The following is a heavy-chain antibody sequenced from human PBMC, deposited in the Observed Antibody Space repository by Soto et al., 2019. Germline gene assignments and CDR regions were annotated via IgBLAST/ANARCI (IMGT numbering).Heavy chain of an antibody. D-gene: IGHD2-2*01. CDR3: ATDNSPGVPTDFLAFDI. CDR1: GGSISSYY. V-gene: IGHV4-59*01. J-gene: IGHJ3*02. Sequence: SETLSLTCTVSGGSISSYYWSWIRQPPGKGLEWIGYIYYSGSTNYNPSLKSRVTISVDTSKNQFSLKLSSVTAADTAVYYWATDNSPGVPTDFLAFDIWGQGTMVT. CDR2: IYYSGST.